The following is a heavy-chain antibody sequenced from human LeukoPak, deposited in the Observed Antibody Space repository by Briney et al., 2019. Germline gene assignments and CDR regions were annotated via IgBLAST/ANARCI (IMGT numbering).Heavy chain of an antibody. CDR3: VKGGGSSWPYYYYYYYMDV. V-gene: IGHV4-31*03. Sequence: SETLSLTCTVSGGSISSGGYYWSWIRQHPGKGLEWIGYIYYSGSTYYNPSLKSRVTISVDTSKNQFSLKLSSVTAADTAVYYCVKGGGSSWPYYYYYYYMDVWGKGTTVTVSS. D-gene: IGHD2-15*01. CDR2: IYYSGST. J-gene: IGHJ6*03. CDR1: GGSISSGGYY.